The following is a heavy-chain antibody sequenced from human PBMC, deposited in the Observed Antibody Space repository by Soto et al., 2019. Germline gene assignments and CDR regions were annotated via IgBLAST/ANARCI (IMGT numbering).Heavy chain of an antibody. V-gene: IGHV4-4*02. CDR1: GGSISSSNW. D-gene: IGHD5-12*01. CDR3: ARDLGVATIRALDYYYGMDV. CDR2: IYHSGST. J-gene: IGHJ6*02. Sequence: PSETLSLTCAVSGGSISSSNWWSWVRQPPGKGLEWIGEIYHSGSTNYNPSLKSRVTISVDKSKNQFSLKLSSVTAADTAVYYCARDLGVATIRALDYYYGMDVWGQGTTVTVSS.